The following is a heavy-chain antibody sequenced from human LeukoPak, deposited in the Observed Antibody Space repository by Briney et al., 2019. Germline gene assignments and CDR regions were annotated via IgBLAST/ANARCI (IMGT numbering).Heavy chain of an antibody. V-gene: IGHV4-39*07. CDR1: GGSIRGTSYY. CDR3: AFWSTYYPGSGEYN. Sequence: SETLSLTCTVSGGSIRGTSYYLGWIRQPPGKGLEWIGGLYYSGTTYYNPSLKSRVTVSLDTSRNQFSLKLSSVTAADTAVYYCAFWSTYYPGSGEYNWGQGTLVTVSS. J-gene: IGHJ4*02. D-gene: IGHD3-3*01. CDR2: LYYSGTT.